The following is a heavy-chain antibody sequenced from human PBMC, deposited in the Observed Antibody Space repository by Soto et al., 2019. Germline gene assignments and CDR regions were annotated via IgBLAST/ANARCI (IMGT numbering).Heavy chain of an antibody. CDR3: ARAGATIDYYYYGMDV. Sequence: PSETLSLTCTVSGSASSSYYWSWIRQPPGRRLEWTRYIYYSGSTSYNPSLKSRVTTSVDTSKNQFSLKLSSVTAADTAVYYCARAGATIDYYYYGMDVWGQGTTVTVSS. D-gene: IGHD1-26*01. V-gene: IGHV4-59*01. CDR2: IYYSGST. CDR1: GSASSSYY. J-gene: IGHJ6*02.